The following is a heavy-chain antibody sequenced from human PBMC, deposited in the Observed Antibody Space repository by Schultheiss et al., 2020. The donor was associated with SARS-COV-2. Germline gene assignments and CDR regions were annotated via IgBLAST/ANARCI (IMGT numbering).Heavy chain of an antibody. CDR2: IYYSGST. Sequence: SETLSLTCTVSGGSISSGGYYWSWIRQHPGKGLEWIGSIYYSGSTNYNPSLKSRVTISVDTSKNQFSLKLSSVTAADTAVYFCARDYYYDSSGYYYFDYWGQGTLVTVSS. CDR3: ARDYYYDSSGYYYFDY. V-gene: IGHV4-61*08. CDR1: GGSISSGGYY. D-gene: IGHD3-22*01. J-gene: IGHJ4*02.